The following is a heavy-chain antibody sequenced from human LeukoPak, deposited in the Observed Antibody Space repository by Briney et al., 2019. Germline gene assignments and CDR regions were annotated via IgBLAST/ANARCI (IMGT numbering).Heavy chain of an antibody. Sequence: AGESLKISCKGSGYSFTSYWIGWVRQMPGKGLEWMGIIYPGDSDTRYSPSFQGQVTISADKSISTAYLQWSSLKASDTAMYYCARRVEMATITGVREYYFDYWGQGTLVTVSS. CDR3: ARRVEMATITGVREYYFDY. CDR2: IYPGDSDT. J-gene: IGHJ4*02. V-gene: IGHV5-51*01. D-gene: IGHD5-24*01. CDR1: GYSFTSYW.